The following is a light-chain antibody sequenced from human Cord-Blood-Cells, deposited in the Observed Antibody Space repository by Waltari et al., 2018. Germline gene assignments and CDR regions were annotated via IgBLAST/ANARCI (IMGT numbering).Light chain of an antibody. CDR1: QSISSY. V-gene: IGKV1-39*01. J-gene: IGKJ4*02. CDR2: AAS. Sequence: DLQLTQSPSSLSASVGDRVTITCRASQSISSYLNWYQQKPGKAPKLLSYAASSLQSGVPSRFSGSGSGTDFTLTISSLQPEDFATYYCRQSYSTPRTFGGETKVEIK. CDR3: RQSYSTPRT.